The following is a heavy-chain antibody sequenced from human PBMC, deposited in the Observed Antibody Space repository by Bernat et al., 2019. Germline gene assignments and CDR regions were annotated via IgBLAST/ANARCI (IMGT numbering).Heavy chain of an antibody. J-gene: IGHJ3*02. Sequence: EVQLMESGGGLVKPGGSLRLSCAASGFTFSNAWMSWVRQAPGKGLAWVGRIKSKTDGGTTDYAAPVKGKITISSGDSKNTMYLQMNSLKTEDTAVYYCATEDDFWSGFAFGIWGQGTMVTVSS. V-gene: IGHV3-15*01. CDR1: GFTFSNAW. CDR2: IKSKTDGGTT. CDR3: ATEDDFWSGFAFGI. D-gene: IGHD3-3*01.